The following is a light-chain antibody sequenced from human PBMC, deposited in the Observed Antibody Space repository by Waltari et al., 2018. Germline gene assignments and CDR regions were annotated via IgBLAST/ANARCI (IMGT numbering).Light chain of an antibody. CDR1: QSVSSS. CDR3: QQRSNWPPIT. CDR2: DAS. Sequence: EIVLTQSPATLSLSPGERATLSCRASQSVSSSLAWYQQKPGQAPRHLLYDASNRATGIPARFSGSGSGTDFTLTISSLEPEDFAVYYCQQRSNWPPITFGQGTRLEIK. J-gene: IGKJ5*01. V-gene: IGKV3-11*01.